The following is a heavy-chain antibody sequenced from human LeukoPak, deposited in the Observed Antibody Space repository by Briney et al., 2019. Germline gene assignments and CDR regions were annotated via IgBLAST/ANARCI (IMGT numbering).Heavy chain of an antibody. J-gene: IGHJ4*02. CDR2: IIVSGTT. CDR1: GFTFSSYA. V-gene: IGHV3-23*01. CDR3: AKRGSAYYYDSSGYYYAY. D-gene: IGHD3-22*01. Sequence: GGSLRLSCAASGFTFSSYAMSWVRQAPGKGLEWVSAIIVSGTTYYADSVRGRFIVSRDNSKNTLNLQMNSLRAEDTAVYYCAKRGSAYYYDSSGYYYAYWGQGTLVTVSS.